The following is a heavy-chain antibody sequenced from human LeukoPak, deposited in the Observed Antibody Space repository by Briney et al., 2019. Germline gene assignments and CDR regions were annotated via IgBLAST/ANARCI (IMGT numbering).Heavy chain of an antibody. D-gene: IGHD3-10*02. Sequence: GGSLRLSCAASGFTFSSYWMSWVCQAPGKGLEWVANIKQDGSEKYYVDSVKGRFTISRDNAKNSLYLQMNSLRAEDTAVYYCAELGITMIGGVWGKGTTVTISS. CDR3: AELGITMIGGV. V-gene: IGHV3-7*01. CDR2: IKQDGSEK. J-gene: IGHJ6*04. CDR1: GFTFSSYW.